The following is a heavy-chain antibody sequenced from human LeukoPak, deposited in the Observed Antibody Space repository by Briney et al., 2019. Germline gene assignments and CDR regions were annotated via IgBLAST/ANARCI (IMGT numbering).Heavy chain of an antibody. CDR3: AKGPITMVRGVTPDY. D-gene: IGHD3-10*01. V-gene: IGHV3-23*01. Sequence: PGGSLRLSCAASGFTFSSYEMNWVRQAPGKGLEWVSAISGSGGITYYVDSVKGRFTISRDNSKNTLYLQMNSLRAEDTAVYYCAKGPITMVRGVTPDYWGQGTLVTVSS. CDR1: GFTFSSYE. J-gene: IGHJ4*02. CDR2: ISGSGGIT.